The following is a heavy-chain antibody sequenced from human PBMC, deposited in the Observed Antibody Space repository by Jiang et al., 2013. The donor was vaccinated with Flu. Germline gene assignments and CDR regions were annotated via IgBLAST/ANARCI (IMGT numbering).Heavy chain of an antibody. CDR3: AGRDRVKYHSDY. Sequence: GAEVKKPGASVKVSCKASGYSLTTYDLTWVRQAPGQGLEWMGWISAYNGHTNYAQNFQGRVTMTTDTSTNTAYMELRSLRSDDTAVYYCAGRDRVKYHSDYWGQGTLVTVSS. D-gene: IGHD2-2*01. J-gene: IGHJ4*02. CDR2: ISAYNGHT. CDR1: GYSLTTYD. V-gene: IGHV1-18*04.